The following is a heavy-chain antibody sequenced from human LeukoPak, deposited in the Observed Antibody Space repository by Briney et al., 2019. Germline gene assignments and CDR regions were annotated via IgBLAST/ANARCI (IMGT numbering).Heavy chain of an antibody. Sequence: PGGSLRLSCAASAFTVNSMAWLRQAQGKGLEWVSSIYTGGTTYYADFVKGRFTISRDSSTSTLFLQMNSLKIEDTAVYYCARDSQLGTFGYWYFDLWGRGTLVTVSS. CDR1: AFTVNS. CDR3: ARDSQLGTFGYWYFDL. CDR2: IYTGGTT. D-gene: IGHD7-27*01. J-gene: IGHJ2*01. V-gene: IGHV3-53*01.